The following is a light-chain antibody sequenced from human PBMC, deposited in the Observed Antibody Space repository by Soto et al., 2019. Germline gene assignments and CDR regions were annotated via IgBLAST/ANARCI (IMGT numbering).Light chain of an antibody. CDR1: QSVDIS. V-gene: IGKV3-15*01. Sequence: EIVLTQSPATLSVSPGERVTLSCRASQSVDISLAWYQQKPGQAPRLLIYDTSTRATGVPARFSGSGSGTEFTLTISSLQSEDLAIYYCHQYKSWPPFTFGQGTRLEI. CDR3: HQYKSWPPFT. J-gene: IGKJ5*01. CDR2: DTS.